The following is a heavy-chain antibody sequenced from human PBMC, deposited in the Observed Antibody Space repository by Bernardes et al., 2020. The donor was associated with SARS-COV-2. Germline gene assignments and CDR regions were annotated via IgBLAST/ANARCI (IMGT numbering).Heavy chain of an antibody. CDR1: GYTFTGYY. V-gene: IGHV1-2*02. D-gene: IGHD3-22*01. CDR2: INPNSGGT. Sequence: ASVKVSCKASGYTFTGYYMHWVRQAPGQGLEWMGWINPNSGGTTYAQKFQGRVTMTRDTSISTAYMELSRLRSDDTAVYYCARMPYYYDSSGPLGGMDVWGQGTTVTVSS. J-gene: IGHJ6*02. CDR3: ARMPYYYDSSGPLGGMDV.